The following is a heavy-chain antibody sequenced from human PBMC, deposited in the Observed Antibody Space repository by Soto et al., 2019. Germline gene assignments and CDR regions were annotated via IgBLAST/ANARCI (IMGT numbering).Heavy chain of an antibody. CDR3: ARDKNIAVAGDWFDP. CDR2: ISSSSSYI. CDR1: GFTFSSYS. V-gene: IGHV3-21*01. D-gene: IGHD6-19*01. J-gene: IGHJ5*02. Sequence: GGSLRLCCAACGFTFSSYSMNWVRQAPGKGLEWVSSISSSSSYIYYADSVKGRFTISRDNAKNSLYLQMNSLRAEDTAVYYCARDKNIAVAGDWFDPWGQGTLVTVSS.